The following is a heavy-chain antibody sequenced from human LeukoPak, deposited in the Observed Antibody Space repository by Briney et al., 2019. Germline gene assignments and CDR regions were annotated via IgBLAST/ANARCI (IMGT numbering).Heavy chain of an antibody. CDR1: GYTFTGYY. V-gene: IGHV1-2*02. Sequence: GASVRVSCKASGYTFTGYYMHWVRQAPGQGLEWMGWINPNSGGTNYAQKFQGRVTMTRDTSISTAYMELSRLRSDDTAVYYCAREGIAAAGAELYYYYYYMDVWGKGTTVTVSS. CDR2: INPNSGGT. J-gene: IGHJ6*03. CDR3: AREGIAAAGAELYYYYYYMDV. D-gene: IGHD6-13*01.